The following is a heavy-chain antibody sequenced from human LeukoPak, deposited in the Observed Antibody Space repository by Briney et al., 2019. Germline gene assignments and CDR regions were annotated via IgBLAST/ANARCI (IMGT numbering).Heavy chain of an antibody. D-gene: IGHD2-8*02. CDR1: GLTFSRYW. V-gene: IGHV3-7*03. CDR3: VSRGCTANACFVSSFNCFDH. J-gene: IGHJ4*02. CDR2: INQDGSEK. Sequence: GGSLRLSCAASGLTFSRYWLTWVRQAPGKGLEWVANINQDGSEKNYVDSVKGRFTISRDNAKSSLYLQMNSLRDEDTAVYHCVSRGCTANACFVSSFNCFDHWGQGSLVTFSS.